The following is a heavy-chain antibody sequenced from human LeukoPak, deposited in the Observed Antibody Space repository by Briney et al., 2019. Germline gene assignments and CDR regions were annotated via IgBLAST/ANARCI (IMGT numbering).Heavy chain of an antibody. V-gene: IGHV3-30-3*01. J-gene: IGHJ3*02. Sequence: GGSLRLSCAASGFTFSNYAMSWVRQAPGKGLEWVAVISYDGSNKYYADSVKGRFTISRDNSKNTLYLQMNSLRAEDTAVYYCARAGYDSSGGAFDIWGQGTMVTVSS. D-gene: IGHD3-22*01. CDR3: ARAGYDSSGGAFDI. CDR1: GFTFSNYA. CDR2: ISYDGSNK.